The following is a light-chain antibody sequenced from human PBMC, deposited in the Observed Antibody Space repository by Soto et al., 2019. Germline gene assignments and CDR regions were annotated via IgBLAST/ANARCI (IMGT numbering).Light chain of an antibody. V-gene: IGKV1-9*01. J-gene: IGKJ3*01. CDR2: AAS. CDR3: QQLNSFPIP. Sequence: IQLTQSPSSLSASVGDRVTISCRASQGIANFLAWYQQKPGKATKLLIYAASTLQSRVPSRFSGSGSGTDFTLTISSLQPEDFATYYCQQLNSFPIPFGPGTKVDIK. CDR1: QGIANF.